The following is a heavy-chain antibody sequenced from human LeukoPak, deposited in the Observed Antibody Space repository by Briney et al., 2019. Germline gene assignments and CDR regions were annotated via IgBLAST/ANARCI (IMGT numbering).Heavy chain of an antibody. CDR2: ISSSGSTI. Sequence: PGGSLRLSCAASGFTFSSYEMNWVRQAPGKGLEWVSYISSSGSTIYYADSVKGRFTISRDNAKNSLYLQMNSLRAEDTAVYYCARGGCGKNCPTHYFDYWGQGILVTVSP. CDR1: GFTFSSYE. D-gene: IGHD2-21*01. V-gene: IGHV3-48*03. CDR3: ARGGCGKNCPTHYFDY. J-gene: IGHJ4*02.